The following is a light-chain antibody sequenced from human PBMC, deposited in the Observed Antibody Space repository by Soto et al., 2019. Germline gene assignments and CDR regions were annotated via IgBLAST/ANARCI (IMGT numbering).Light chain of an antibody. V-gene: IGLV2-14*01. Sequence: QSALTQPASVSGSPGQSITISCTGTRTDIGSNNYISWYQQFPGKAPKLIIFEVSDRPSGISNRFSGSKFGNTASLTISGLQAEDEADYYCSSYSSSSTFESVFGGGTKLTVL. CDR2: EVS. J-gene: IGLJ2*01. CDR3: SSYSSSSTFESV. CDR1: RTDIGSNNY.